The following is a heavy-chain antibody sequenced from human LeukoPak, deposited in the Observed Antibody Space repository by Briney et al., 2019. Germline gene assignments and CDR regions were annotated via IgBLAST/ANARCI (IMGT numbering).Heavy chain of an antibody. CDR3: ARAATVIGNWFDP. V-gene: IGHV4-30-2*05. CDR1: GGSISSGGYS. CDR2: IYHSGST. Sequence: TSETLSLTCAVSGGSISSGGYSWSWIRQPPGKGLEWIGYIYHSGSTYYNPSLKSRVTISVDTSKNQFSLKLSSVTAADTAVYYCARAATVIGNWFDPWGQGTLVTVSS. D-gene: IGHD4-11*01. J-gene: IGHJ5*02.